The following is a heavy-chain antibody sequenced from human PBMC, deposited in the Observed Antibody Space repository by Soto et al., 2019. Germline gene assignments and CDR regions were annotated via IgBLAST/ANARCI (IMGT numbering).Heavy chain of an antibody. J-gene: IGHJ4*02. Sequence: ADSLMISWTSSGYSFTNYWITWMRQTPGKGLECMGMIDPSDSYSNYSQSVQGHVTVSVDKSISSAYLQFSSLKASDTAMYYCARHRDILSGYSAAGNWGQGTQVTVSS. CDR2: IDPSDSYS. CDR1: GYSFTNYW. CDR3: ARHRDILSGYSAAGN. D-gene: IGHD3-9*01. V-gene: IGHV5-10-1*01.